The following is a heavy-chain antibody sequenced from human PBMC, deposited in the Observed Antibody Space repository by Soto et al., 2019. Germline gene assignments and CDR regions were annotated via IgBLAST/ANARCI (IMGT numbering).Heavy chain of an antibody. V-gene: IGHV1-18*01. Sequence: VPHLPSVYTFPHYLILGVRPAPGQGLEGMGWISAYNGNTNYAQKLQGRVTMTTDTSTSTAYMELRSLRSDDTAVYYCARDFYSDDYGDYVGLRNNWFDPWGQGTLVTVSS. CDR3: ARDFYSDDYGDYVGLRNNWFDP. D-gene: IGHD4-17*01. CDR2: ISAYNGNT. J-gene: IGHJ5*02. CDR1: VYTFPHYL.